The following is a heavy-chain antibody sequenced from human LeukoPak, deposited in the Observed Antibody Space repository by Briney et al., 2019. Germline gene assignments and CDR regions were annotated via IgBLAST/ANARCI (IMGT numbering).Heavy chain of an antibody. J-gene: IGHJ4*02. V-gene: IGHV1-18*01. CDR1: GYTFTSYG. CDR2: ISAYNGNT. CDR3: ARDLADYYGSGSYYHDY. Sequence: ASVKVSCKASGYTFTSYGISWVRQAPGQGLEWMGWISAYNGNTNYAQKLQGRVTMTTDTSTSTAYMELRSLRSDDTAVYYCARDLADYYGSGSYYHDYWGQGTLVTVSS. D-gene: IGHD3-10*01.